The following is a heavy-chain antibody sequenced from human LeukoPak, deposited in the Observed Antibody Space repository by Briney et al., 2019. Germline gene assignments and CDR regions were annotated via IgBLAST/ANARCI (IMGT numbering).Heavy chain of an antibody. J-gene: IGHJ4*02. CDR3: AKGGISKQQLDS. CDR1: GFAFSSYA. CDR2: ISISGGVT. D-gene: IGHD6-13*01. Sequence: GSLRLSCAASGFAFSSYAMTWVRQAPGKGLGWVSVISISGGVTYYADSVKGRFTISRDNSKNTVYVQMNSLTAEDTALYYCAKGGISKQQLDSWGPGTLVTVSS. V-gene: IGHV3-23*01.